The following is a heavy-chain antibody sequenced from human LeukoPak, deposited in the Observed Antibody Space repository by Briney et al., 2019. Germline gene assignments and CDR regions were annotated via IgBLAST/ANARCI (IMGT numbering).Heavy chain of an antibody. CDR1: GFSFSGYG. CDR3: VKEVGAGAFDI. CDR2: VQFDGSDK. J-gene: IGHJ3*02. D-gene: IGHD1-26*01. Sequence: GGSLRLSCAASGFSFSGYGMHWVRQAPGKGLEWVATVQFDGSDKYYADSVKGRFTISRVNSKNMVHLQMSSLRPEDTAVYFCVKEVGAGAFDIWGQGTMVTVS. V-gene: IGHV3-30*02.